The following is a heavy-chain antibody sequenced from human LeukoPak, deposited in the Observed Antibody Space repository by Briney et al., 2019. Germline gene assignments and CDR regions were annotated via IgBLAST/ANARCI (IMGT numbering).Heavy chain of an antibody. V-gene: IGHV3-30-3*01. Sequence: GRPLRLSCAASGFTFSSYAMHWVRQAPGKGLEWVAVISYDGSNKYYADSVKGRFTISRDNSKNTLYLQMNSLRAEDTAVYYCARVSTVTTFYYYYGMDVWGQGTTVTVSS. D-gene: IGHD4-17*01. CDR1: GFTFSSYA. CDR3: ARVSTVTTFYYYYGMDV. CDR2: ISYDGSNK. J-gene: IGHJ6*02.